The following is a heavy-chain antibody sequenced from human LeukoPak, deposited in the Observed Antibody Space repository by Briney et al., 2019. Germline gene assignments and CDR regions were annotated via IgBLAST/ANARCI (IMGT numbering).Heavy chain of an antibody. J-gene: IGHJ4*02. V-gene: IGHV3-30*02. CDR2: IRFDGSNQ. D-gene: IGHD4/OR15-4a*01. Sequence: PGGSLRLSCVASEFTFSNYWMSWVRQAPGKGLEWVAFIRFDGSNQYYADPVKGRFTISRDNSNNTLFLQMNSLRVDDTAVYFCAKGYGESHFDSWGQGTLVTVSS. CDR1: EFTFSNYW. CDR3: AKGYGESHFDS.